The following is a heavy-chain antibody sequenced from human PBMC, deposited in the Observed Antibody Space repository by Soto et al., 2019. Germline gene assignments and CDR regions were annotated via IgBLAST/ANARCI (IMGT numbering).Heavy chain of an antibody. CDR1: GFTFSGYG. CDR3: AKDDWNGGAFDI. Sequence: VQLVESGGGVVQPGRSLRLSCAASGFTFSGYGMHWVRQAPGKGLEWVAVISYDATNKYYADSVKGRFTISRDNSKNTLYLQMNSLRPEDTAVYYCAKDDWNGGAFDIWGQGTMVTVSS. CDR2: ISYDATNK. J-gene: IGHJ3*02. D-gene: IGHD1-1*01. V-gene: IGHV3-30*18.